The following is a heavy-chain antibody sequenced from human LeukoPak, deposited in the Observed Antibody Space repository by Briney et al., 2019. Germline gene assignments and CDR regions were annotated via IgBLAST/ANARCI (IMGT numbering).Heavy chain of an antibody. V-gene: IGHV1-46*01. CDR1: GYTFTSYY. CDR3: ARGPPAATYSSSVWFDP. D-gene: IGHD6-6*01. J-gene: IGHJ5*02. CDR2: INPSGGST. Sequence: ASVKVSCEASGYTFTSYYMHWVRQAPGQGLEWMGIINPSGGSTSYAQKFQGRVTMTRDTSTSTVYMELSSLRSEDTAVYYCARGPPAATYSSSVWFDPWGQGTLVTVSS.